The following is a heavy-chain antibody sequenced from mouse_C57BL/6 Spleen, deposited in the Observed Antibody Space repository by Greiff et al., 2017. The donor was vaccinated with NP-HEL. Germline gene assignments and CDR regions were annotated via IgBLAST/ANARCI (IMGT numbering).Heavy chain of an antibody. CDR3: ARDDGHYYAMDY. V-gene: IGHV3-6*01. D-gene: IGHD2-3*01. Sequence: DVKLQESGPGLVKPSQSLSLTCSVTGYSITSGYYWNWIRQFPGNKLEWMGYISYDGSNNYNTSLKNRISITRDTSKNQFFLKLNSVTTENTATYYCARDDGHYYAMDYWGQGTSVTVSS. J-gene: IGHJ4*01. CDR1: GYSITSGYY. CDR2: ISYDGSN.